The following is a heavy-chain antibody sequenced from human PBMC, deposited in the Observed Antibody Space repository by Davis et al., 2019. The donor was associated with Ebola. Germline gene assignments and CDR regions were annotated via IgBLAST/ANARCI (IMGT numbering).Heavy chain of an antibody. J-gene: IGHJ4*02. CDR1: GFTFSSYG. D-gene: IGHD3-22*01. CDR2: IWYDGSNK. CDR3: ARDRRVYDSSGYPDY. Sequence: PGGSLRLSCAASGFTFSSYGMHWVRQAPGKGLEWVAVIWYDGSNKYYADSVKGRFTISRDNSKNTLYLQMNSLRAEDTAVYYCARDRRVYDSSGYPDYWGQGTLVTVSS. V-gene: IGHV3-33*08.